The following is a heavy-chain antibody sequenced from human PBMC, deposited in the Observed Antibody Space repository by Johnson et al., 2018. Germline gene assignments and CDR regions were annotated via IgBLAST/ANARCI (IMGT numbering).Heavy chain of an antibody. CDR3: ASDAYYYYMDV. V-gene: IGHV3-23*04. J-gene: IGHJ6*03. CDR1: GFTFSSYA. Sequence: VQLVQSGGGLIQXGGSXRLXCAASGFTFSSYAMSWVRQAPGKGLEWVAAVSGSGRDTYYADSVKGRFFIARDNSQNTLFLQMNSLRAEDTAVYYCASDAYYYYMDVWAKGTTVTVSS. CDR2: VSGSGRDT.